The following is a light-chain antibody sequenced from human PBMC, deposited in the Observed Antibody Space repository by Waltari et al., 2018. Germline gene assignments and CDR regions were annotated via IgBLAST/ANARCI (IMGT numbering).Light chain of an antibody. CDR2: GNN. CDR1: NSNIGSRA. V-gene: IGLV1-44*01. CDR3: ATWDDRLNWV. J-gene: IGLJ3*02. Sequence: QSILTQSPSASGTPGQRVTISCSGSNSNIGSRAVTWYQQLPGMAPNLVMYGNNRRPSGVPDRSSGSKSGTSASLAISGLQSEDEADYYCATWDDRLNWVFGGGTKLTVL.